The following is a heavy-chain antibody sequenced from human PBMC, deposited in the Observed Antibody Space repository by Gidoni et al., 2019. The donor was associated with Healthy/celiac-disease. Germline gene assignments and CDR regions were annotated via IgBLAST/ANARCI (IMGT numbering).Heavy chain of an antibody. CDR3: AKAQYYDFWSGYYGAFDI. CDR1: GFTFSSYG. CDR2: ISYDGSNK. D-gene: IGHD3-3*01. J-gene: IGHJ3*02. Sequence: QVQLVESGGGVVQPGRSLRLSCAASGFTFSSYGMHWVRQAPGKGLEWVAVISYDGSNKYYADSVKGRFTISRDNSKNTLYLQMNSLRAEDTAVYYCAKAQYYDFWSGYYGAFDIWGQGTMVTVSS. V-gene: IGHV3-30*18.